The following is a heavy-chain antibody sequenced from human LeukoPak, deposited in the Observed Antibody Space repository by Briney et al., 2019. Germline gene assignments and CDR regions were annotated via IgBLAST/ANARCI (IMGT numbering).Heavy chain of an antibody. V-gene: IGHV4-59*11. CDR2: IYHSGST. D-gene: IGHD3-10*01. CDR1: GGSINSHF. J-gene: IGHJ6*03. Sequence: SETLSHTCTVSGGSINSHFWNGIRQPPGKRLEWIGYIYHSGSTNYNPSLKTRVTIVVDRSKNQFSLKLNSVTAADTAVYYCARATGYYISGPFCYMDVWGEGTTVTVSS. CDR3: ARATGYYISGPFCYMDV.